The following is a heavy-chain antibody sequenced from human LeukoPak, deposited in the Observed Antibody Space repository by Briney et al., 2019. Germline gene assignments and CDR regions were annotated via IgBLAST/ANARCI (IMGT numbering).Heavy chain of an antibody. CDR1: GGSISSSSYY. CDR3: ARGGFGGNSPFDY. V-gene: IGHV4-39*07. Sequence: SETLSLTCTVSGGSISSSSYYWGWIRQSPGKGLEWIGTISYSGSTFYNPSLKSRVTISVDTSKNQFSLKVDSVTAADTAVYHCARGGFGGNSPFDYWGRGALVTVSS. CDR2: ISYSGST. J-gene: IGHJ4*02. D-gene: IGHD4-23*01.